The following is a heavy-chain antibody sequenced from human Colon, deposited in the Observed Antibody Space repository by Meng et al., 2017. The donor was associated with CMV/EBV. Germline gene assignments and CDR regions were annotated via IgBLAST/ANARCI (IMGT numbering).Heavy chain of an antibody. Sequence: GGSLRLSCAGAGFTFSNYGMHWVRQAPGKGLEWVSGINGVGDTTYYADSVKGRFTISRDNSKNTLYLRMIDLRAEDTAMYYCAKDRAYCGTFSCSPNYFDGWGQGNLVTVSS. J-gene: IGHJ4*02. V-gene: IGHV3-23*01. CDR1: GFTFSNYG. D-gene: IGHD2-21*01. CDR3: AKDRAYCGTFSCSPNYFDG. CDR2: INGVGDTT.